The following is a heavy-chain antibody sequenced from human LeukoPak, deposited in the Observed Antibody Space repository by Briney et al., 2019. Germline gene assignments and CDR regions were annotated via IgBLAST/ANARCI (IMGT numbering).Heavy chain of an antibody. J-gene: IGHJ6*03. D-gene: IGHD4-11*01. CDR1: GFTVSSNY. CDR2: ISGGGTT. V-gene: IGHV3-53*01. CDR3: AKDARYSNPTYYMDV. Sequence: GGSLRLSCAASGFTVSSNYMSWVRQAPGKGLEWVSGISGGGTTYYADSVKGRLTISRDNSKNTLFLQMNSLRAEDTAVYYCAKDARYSNPTYYMDVWGKGTTVTVSS.